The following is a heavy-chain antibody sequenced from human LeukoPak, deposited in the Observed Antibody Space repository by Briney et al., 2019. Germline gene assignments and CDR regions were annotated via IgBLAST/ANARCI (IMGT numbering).Heavy chain of an antibody. CDR1: GYSISSGYY. CDR2: IYHSGST. V-gene: IGHV4-38-2*02. Sequence: SETLSLTCAVSGYSISSGYYWGWIRQPPGKGLEWIGSIYHSGSTYYNPSLKSRVTVSVDTSKNQFSLKLSSVTAADTAVYYCAREVMVYTIPLNYYCLDVWGRGTTVTVSS. D-gene: IGHD2-8*01. J-gene: IGHJ6*03. CDR3: AREVMVYTIPLNYYCLDV.